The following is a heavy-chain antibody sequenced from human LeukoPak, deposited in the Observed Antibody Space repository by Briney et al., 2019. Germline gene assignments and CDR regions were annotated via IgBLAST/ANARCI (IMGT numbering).Heavy chain of an antibody. V-gene: IGHV3-43D*03. Sequence: GGSLRLSCAASGFTFDDYAMHWVRQAPGKGLEWVSLISWDGGSTYYADSVKGRFTISRDNSENSLYLQMNSLRAEDTALYYCATCLDSSLGHDAFDIWGQGTMVTVSS. CDR3: ATCLDSSLGHDAFDI. D-gene: IGHD3-22*01. CDR1: GFTFDDYA. CDR2: ISWDGGST. J-gene: IGHJ3*02.